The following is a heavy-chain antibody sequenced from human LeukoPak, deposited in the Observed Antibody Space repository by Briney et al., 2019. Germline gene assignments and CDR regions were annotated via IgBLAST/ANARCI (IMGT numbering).Heavy chain of an antibody. CDR2: ISGSGGST. CDR1: GFTFSSYA. CDR3: ARNEAPEGSGWYLWPPDFDY. D-gene: IGHD6-19*01. J-gene: IGHJ4*02. V-gene: IGHV3-23*01. Sequence: QPGGSLRLSCAASGFTFSSYAMSWVRQAPGKGLEWVSAISGSGGSTYYADSVKGRFTISRDNSKNTLYLQMNSLRAEDTAVYYCARNEAPEGSGWYLWPPDFDYWGQGTLVTVSS.